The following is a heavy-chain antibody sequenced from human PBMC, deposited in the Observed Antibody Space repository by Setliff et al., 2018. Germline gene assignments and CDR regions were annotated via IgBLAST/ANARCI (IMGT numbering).Heavy chain of an antibody. CDR1: GGTFSSYD. V-gene: IGHV1-69*06. CDR2: IIPIFGTA. D-gene: IGHD6-6*01. J-gene: IGHJ4*02. Sequence: SVKVSCKASGGTFSSYDISWVRQAPGQGLEWMGRIIPIFGTANYAQKFQGRVTITADKSTSTAYMELSSLRSEDTAVYYCAPSHQYSSSPFDYWGQGTLVTVSS. CDR3: APSHQYSSSPFDY.